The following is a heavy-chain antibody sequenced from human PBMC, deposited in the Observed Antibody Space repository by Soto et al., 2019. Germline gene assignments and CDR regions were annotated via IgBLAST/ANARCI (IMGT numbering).Heavy chain of an antibody. D-gene: IGHD6-13*01. CDR3: ARDPERSSSWYYYYGMDV. CDR1: GFTFSGYT. Sequence: GGSLRLSCAASGFTFSGYTMNWVRQAPGKGLEWVSYISSSSSTILYADSVKGRFTISRDNAKNSLYLQMNSLRDEDTAVYYCARDPERSSSWYYYYGMDVWGQGTTVTV. CDR2: ISSSSSTI. J-gene: IGHJ6*02. V-gene: IGHV3-48*02.